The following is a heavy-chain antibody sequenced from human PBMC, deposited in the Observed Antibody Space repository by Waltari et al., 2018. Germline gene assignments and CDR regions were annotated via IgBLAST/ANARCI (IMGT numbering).Heavy chain of an antibody. CDR1: GGSISRGRFY. V-gene: IGHV4-61*02. CDR2: IYKNGDT. Sequence: QVQLQESGPGLVKPSQTLSLTCTVSGGSISRGRFYWNWIRQPAGKGLEWVGRIYKNGDTTYHPSLKSRVTLSLDTSKNQFSLELTSMTAADTATYYCAREVVPAALGFGDFDYWGRGTLVTVSS. J-gene: IGHJ4*02. CDR3: AREVVPAALGFGDFDY. D-gene: IGHD2-2*01.